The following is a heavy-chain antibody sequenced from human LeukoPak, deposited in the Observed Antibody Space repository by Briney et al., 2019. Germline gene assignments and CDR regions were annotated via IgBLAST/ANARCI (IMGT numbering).Heavy chain of an antibody. CDR3: ARQKSIVGNLDYFDY. V-gene: IGHV4-59*08. CDR1: GDSISNYY. Sequence: PSETLSLTCAVSGDSISNYYWNWIRQPPGKGLEWIGYVYYPGSTKYNPSLKSRVTISVDTSKNQFSLKLSSVTAADTAVYCCARQKSIVGNLDYFDYWGQGTLVTVSS. CDR2: VYYPGST. D-gene: IGHD2-15*01. J-gene: IGHJ4*02.